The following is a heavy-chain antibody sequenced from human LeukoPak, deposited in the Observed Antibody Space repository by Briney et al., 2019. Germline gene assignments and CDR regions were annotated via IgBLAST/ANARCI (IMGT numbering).Heavy chain of an antibody. V-gene: IGHV1-18*01. CDR3: ARTYCGGDCYYYFDY. CDR1: GYTFTSYG. D-gene: IGHD2-21*02. Sequence: GASVKVSCKASGYTFTSYGISWVRQAPGQGLEWMGWISAYNGNTNYAQKFQGRVTITADKSTSTAYMELSSLRSEDTAVYYCARTYCGGDCYYYFDYWGQGTLVTVSS. CDR2: ISAYNGNT. J-gene: IGHJ4*02.